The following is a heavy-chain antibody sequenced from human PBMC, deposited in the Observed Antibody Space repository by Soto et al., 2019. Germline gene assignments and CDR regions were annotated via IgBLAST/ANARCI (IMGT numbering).Heavy chain of an antibody. D-gene: IGHD2-2*01. Sequence: EAQLVQSGGGLVQPGGSLQLSCAASGFTFGGSPVHWVRQASGKGLEWVGRIRSDSASSAIAYAASVRGRFTLSREDSKNPPYLQVNRLEVEDTALYYCVLEGSRRTGCYSLELWGQGTLVTVSS. V-gene: IGHV3-73*01. CDR2: IRSDSASSAI. CDR3: VLEGSRRTGCYSLEL. J-gene: IGHJ4*02. CDR1: GFTFGGSP.